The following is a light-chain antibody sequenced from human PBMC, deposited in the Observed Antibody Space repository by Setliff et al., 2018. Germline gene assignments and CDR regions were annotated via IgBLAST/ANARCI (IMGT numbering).Light chain of an antibody. CDR1: SSDVGGYNY. J-gene: IGLJ2*01. CDR2: EVT. Sequence: QSALAQPAAVSGSPGQSIAISCAGTSSDVGGYNYVSWYQQHPGKAPKLLIYEVTKRPSGVSDRFSGSKSGNTASLTISGLQAEDEANYYCPSYTSESTHALFAGGTKVTVL. CDR3: PSYTSESTHAL. V-gene: IGLV2-14*03.